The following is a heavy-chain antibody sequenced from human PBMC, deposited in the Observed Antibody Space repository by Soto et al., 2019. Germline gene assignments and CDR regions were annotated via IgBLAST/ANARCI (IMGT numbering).Heavy chain of an antibody. D-gene: IGHD1-26*01. CDR3: ARDTTLGSPGYYYGMDV. J-gene: IGHJ6*02. V-gene: IGHV1-69*13. CDR2: IIPIFGTA. CDR1: GGTFSSYA. Sequence: SVKVSCKASGGTFSSYAISWVRQAPGQGLEWMGGIIPIFGTANYAQKFQGRVTITADESTSTAYMELSSLRSEDTAVYYCARDTTLGSPGYYYGMDVWGHGTLVTVSS.